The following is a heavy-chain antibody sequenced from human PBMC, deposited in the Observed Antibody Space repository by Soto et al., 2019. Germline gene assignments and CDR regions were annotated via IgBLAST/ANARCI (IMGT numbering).Heavy chain of an antibody. CDR3: ARESATGPVVDF. CDR1: GFTFSRYN. J-gene: IGHJ3*01. V-gene: IGHV3-21*01. Sequence: EVQLVESGGGLVKPGGSLRISCAASGFTFSRYNMNWVRQAPGKGLEWVSSVGTGSSYKYYADSVKGRVTVYRDNAKNSLYLQMNTLRADDTAVYYCARESATGPVVDFWGQGTMVTVSS. CDR2: VGTGSSYK.